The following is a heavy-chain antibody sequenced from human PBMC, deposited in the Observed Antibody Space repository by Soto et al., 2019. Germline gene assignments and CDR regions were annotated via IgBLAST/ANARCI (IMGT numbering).Heavy chain of an antibody. Sequence: QVQLVQSGAEVKKPGASVKVSCKASGYSFTNYGIIWVRQAPGQGLEWVGWISAYSGDTMYAQKLQGRAPMTTDTTTSTAYMELRSLRSDDTAVYYCARDQATVKTYFQHWGQGTLVTVSS. CDR1: GYSFTNYG. V-gene: IGHV1-18*01. J-gene: IGHJ1*01. CDR2: ISAYSGDT. D-gene: IGHD4-17*01. CDR3: ARDQATVKTYFQH.